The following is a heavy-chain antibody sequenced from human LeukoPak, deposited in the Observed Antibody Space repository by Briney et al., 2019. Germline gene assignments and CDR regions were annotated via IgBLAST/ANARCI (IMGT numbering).Heavy chain of an antibody. Sequence: ASVKVSCKASGYTFTSYGIGWVRQAPGQGRAWVGWISGYNGQTISTPSLQGRLTMTTDTSTSTAHMELTGLTSGDTAVYYCVRDIALIAAAGYYFDHWGQGTQVTVSS. CDR1: GYTFTSYG. CDR2: ISGYNGQT. J-gene: IGHJ4*02. D-gene: IGHD6-13*01. V-gene: IGHV1-18*01. CDR3: VRDIALIAAAGYYFDH.